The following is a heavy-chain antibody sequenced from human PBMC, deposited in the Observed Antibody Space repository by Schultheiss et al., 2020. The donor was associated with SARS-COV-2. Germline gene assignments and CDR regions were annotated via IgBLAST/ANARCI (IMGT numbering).Heavy chain of an antibody. CDR2: ISLSGTTK. J-gene: IGHJ4*02. D-gene: IGHD1-20*01. Sequence: GGSLRLSCVASGFTFSHYEMDWVRQAPGKGLEWVSYISLSGTTKYYADSVRGRFTISRDDAKNTLYLQMNSLRAEDTAVYYCAKGGPPYNWNDQNFDYWGQGTLVTVSS. CDR3: AKGGPPYNWNDQNFDY. V-gene: IGHV3-48*03. CDR1: GFTFSHYE.